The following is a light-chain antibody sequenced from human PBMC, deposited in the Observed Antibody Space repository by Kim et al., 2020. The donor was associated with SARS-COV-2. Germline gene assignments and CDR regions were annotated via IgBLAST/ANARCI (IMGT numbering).Light chain of an antibody. CDR2: RDS. V-gene: IGLV3-9*01. CDR3: QVWDSSTGGV. Sequence: VCLGQTDRITCGGNNIGSKNVHWYQQKPGQAPVLVIYRDSNRPSGIPERFSGSNSGNTATLTISRAQAGDEADYYCQVWDSSTGGVFGGGTQLTVL. J-gene: IGLJ3*02. CDR1: NIGSKN.